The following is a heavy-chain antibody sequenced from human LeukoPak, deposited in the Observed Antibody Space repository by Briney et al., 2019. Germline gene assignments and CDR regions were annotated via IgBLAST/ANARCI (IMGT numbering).Heavy chain of an antibody. CDR2: VHYSGST. V-gene: IGHV4-39*01. CDR3: ARSSLGGFGELSAFDN. CDR1: GGSIISSGYY. J-gene: IGHJ4*02. Sequence: PSETLSLTCTVSGGSIISSGYYWGWIRQPPGKGLEWIGSVHYSGSTYRNPSLRGRVTISVDTSKNLFSLQLNSVTAADTAVYYCARSSLGGFGELSAFDNWGQGPLVTVSS. D-gene: IGHD3-10*01.